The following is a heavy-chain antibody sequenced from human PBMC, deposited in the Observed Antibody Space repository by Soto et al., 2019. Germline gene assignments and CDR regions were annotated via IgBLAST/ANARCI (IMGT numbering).Heavy chain of an antibody. D-gene: IGHD3-22*01. CDR1: GYTFTGYS. V-gene: IGHV1-2*02. J-gene: IGHJ4*02. CDR3: ARDLFYYDGSPFNY. CDR2: INPNSGGT. Sequence: ASVKISCKASGYTFTGYSMHWVRQAPGQGPEWMGWINPNSGGTNYAQKFQGRVTMTRDTSISTAYMELSRLTSDDTAVYYCARDLFYYDGSPFNYWGQGTLVTVSS.